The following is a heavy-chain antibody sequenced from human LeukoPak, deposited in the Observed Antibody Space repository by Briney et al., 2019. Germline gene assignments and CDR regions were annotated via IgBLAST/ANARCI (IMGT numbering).Heavy chain of an antibody. D-gene: IGHD4-11*01. J-gene: IGHJ6*03. Sequence: ASVKVSCKASGYTFTSYYMHWVRQAPGQGLEWMGIINPSGGSTSYAQKFQGRVTMTRDTSTSTVYMELRSLRSDDTAVYYCARVTLYYSNYFYYMDVWGKGTTVTVSS. CDR1: GYTFTSYY. V-gene: IGHV1-46*01. CDR2: INPSGGST. CDR3: ARVTLYYSNYFYYMDV.